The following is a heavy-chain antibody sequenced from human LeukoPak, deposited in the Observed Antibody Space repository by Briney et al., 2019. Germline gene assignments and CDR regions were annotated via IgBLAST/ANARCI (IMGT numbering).Heavy chain of an antibody. CDR1: GFTFSETW. D-gene: IGHD2-21*01. V-gene: IGHV3-74*01. Sequence: GGSLRLSCAASGFTFSETWMHWVRQVPGKGLVWVSRIRNDGSDARYAESVKGRFTISRDNAKNTLYLQMNSLRAEDTAVYYCARDPDILLGVNFDYWGQGALVIVSS. CDR3: ARDPDILLGVNFDY. J-gene: IGHJ4*02. CDR2: IRNDGSDA.